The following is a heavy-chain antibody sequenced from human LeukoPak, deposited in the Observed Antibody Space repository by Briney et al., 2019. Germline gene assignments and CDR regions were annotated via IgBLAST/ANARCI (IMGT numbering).Heavy chain of an antibody. V-gene: IGHV1-46*01. D-gene: IGHD3-16*01. CDR3: ARAGDDEESYYYMDV. CDR2: ITPTSGST. CDR1: GYTFTSYF. Sequence: ASVKVSCKASGYTFTSYFIHWVRQAPGQGLEWMGLITPTSGSTIYAQKFQGRVIMTRDTSTTTVYMELSSLISEDTAVYYCARAGDDEESYYYMDVWGRGTKVTVSS. J-gene: IGHJ6*03.